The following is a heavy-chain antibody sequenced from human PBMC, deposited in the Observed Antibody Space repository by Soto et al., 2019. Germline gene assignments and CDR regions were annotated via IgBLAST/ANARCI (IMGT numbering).Heavy chain of an antibody. Sequence: ASVKVSCKASEYTFTGYYMHWVRQAPGQGLEWMGWINPNSGATNYVKKFQDRITMTRETSISTAYMELNRLTSDDTAVYYCARRRIATHGHYRYYGLDVWGQGTTVTVSS. CDR1: EYTFTGYY. CDR2: INPNSGAT. V-gene: IGHV1-2*02. CDR3: ARRRIATHGHYRYYGLDV. J-gene: IGHJ6*02. D-gene: IGHD4-4*01.